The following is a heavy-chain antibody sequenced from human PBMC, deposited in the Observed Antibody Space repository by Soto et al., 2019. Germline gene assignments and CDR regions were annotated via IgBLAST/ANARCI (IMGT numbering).Heavy chain of an antibody. CDR2: IYSGGYT. CDR3: GNCPGGGGY. J-gene: IGHJ4*02. V-gene: IGHV3-53*01. CDR1: GFTVSNNY. D-gene: IGHD2-21*02. Sequence: EVQLVESGGGLIQPGGSLRLSCAVSGFTVSNNYMSWVRQAPGKGLEGVSVIYSGGYTAYGDSVKGRFTISRDNSKNTLYLQKNTPGAADPAGFFGGNCPGGGGYWGQGTLVTVSS.